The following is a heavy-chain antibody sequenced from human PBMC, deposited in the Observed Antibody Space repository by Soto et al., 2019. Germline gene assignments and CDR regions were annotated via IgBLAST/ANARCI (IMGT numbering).Heavy chain of an antibody. D-gene: IGHD3-9*01. V-gene: IGHV4-59*01. CDR2: IYYSGST. CDR1: GGSISSYY. Sequence: PSETLSLTCTVSGGSISSYYWSWIRQPPGKGLEWIGYIYYSGSTNYNPSLKSRVTISVDTSKNQFSLKLSSVTAADTAVYYCARGGIEEGILTGYYYFDYWGQGTLVTVSS. J-gene: IGHJ4*02. CDR3: ARGGIEEGILTGYYYFDY.